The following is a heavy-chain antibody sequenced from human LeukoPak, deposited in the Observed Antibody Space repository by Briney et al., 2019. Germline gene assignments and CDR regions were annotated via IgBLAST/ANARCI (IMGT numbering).Heavy chain of an antibody. CDR1: GFTFSSYA. CDR2: ISYDGSNK. D-gene: IGHD2-2*01. V-gene: IGHV3-30-3*01. J-gene: IGHJ4*02. CDR3: ARVKGRYCSSTSCYFNY. Sequence: GRSLRLSCAASGFTFSSYAMHWVRQAPGKGLEWVAVISYDGSNKYYADSVKGRFTISRDNSKNTLYLQMNSLRAEDTAVYYCARVKGRYCSSTSCYFNYWGQGTLVTVSS.